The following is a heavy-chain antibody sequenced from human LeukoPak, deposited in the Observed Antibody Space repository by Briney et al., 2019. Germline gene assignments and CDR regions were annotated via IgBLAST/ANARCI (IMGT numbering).Heavy chain of an antibody. Sequence: GGSLRLSCAASGFTFSSYAMSWVRQAPGKGLEWVSAISGSGGSTYYADSVKGRFTISRDNSKNTLYLQMNSLRAEDTAVYYCAKDLRYYSSGYYPFDYWGQGTLVTVSS. D-gene: IGHD3-22*01. CDR1: GFTFSSYA. CDR2: ISGSGGST. CDR3: AKDLRYYSSGYYPFDY. V-gene: IGHV3-23*01. J-gene: IGHJ4*02.